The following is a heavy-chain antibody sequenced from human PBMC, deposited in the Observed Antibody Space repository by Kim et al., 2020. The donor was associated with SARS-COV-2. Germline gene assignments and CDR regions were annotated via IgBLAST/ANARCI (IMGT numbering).Heavy chain of an antibody. CDR2: INPSGGST. D-gene: IGHD3-9*01. J-gene: IGHJ4*02. Sequence: ASVKVSCKASGYTFNSYYMHWVRQAPGQGLEWMGIINPSGGSTSYAQKFQGRVTMTRDTSTSTVYMELSSLRSEDTAVYYCARGSPVYYDILTGYYRDYWGQGILVTVSS. CDR1: GYTFNSYY. V-gene: IGHV1-46*02. CDR3: ARGSPVYYDILTGYYRDY.